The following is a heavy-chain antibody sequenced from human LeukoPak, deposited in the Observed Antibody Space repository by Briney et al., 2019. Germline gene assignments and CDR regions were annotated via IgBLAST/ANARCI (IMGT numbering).Heavy chain of an antibody. J-gene: IGHJ4*02. D-gene: IGHD3-22*01. CDR3: ARGDYYDSSGYYW. CDR1: GGTVTTYT. Sequence: SVKVSCKASGGTVTTYTLTWVRQAPGQGPEWMGGIIPIFGTPNYAQKFQGRVTITADESTSTAYMELSSLRSEDTAVYYCARGDYYDSSGYYWWGQGTLVTVSS. V-gene: IGHV1-69*13. CDR2: IIPIFGTP.